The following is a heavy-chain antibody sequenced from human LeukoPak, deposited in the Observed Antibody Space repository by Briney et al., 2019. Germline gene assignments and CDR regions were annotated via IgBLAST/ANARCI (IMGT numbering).Heavy chain of an antibody. Sequence: GGSLRLSCAASGFIFDDYAIHWVRQAPGKGLEWVSSISWKSSGIAYADSVKGRFTISRDNAKNSLYLQMNSLRAEDTALYHCARYCSSTSCVDYWGQGTLVTVSS. J-gene: IGHJ4*02. CDR2: ISWKSSGI. CDR3: ARYCSSTSCVDY. D-gene: IGHD2-2*01. V-gene: IGHV3-9*01. CDR1: GFIFDDYA.